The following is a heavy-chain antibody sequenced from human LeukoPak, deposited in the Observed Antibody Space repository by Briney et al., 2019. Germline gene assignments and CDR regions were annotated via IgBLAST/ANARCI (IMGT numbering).Heavy chain of an antibody. CDR3: ARGRRYYGSGSYYNVIPPNWFDP. V-gene: IGHV4-59*12. J-gene: IGHJ5*02. Sequence: GSLRLSCAASGFTFSNAWMSWIRQSPGKGLEWIGYIYHTGSTSYSPSLKSRVTISVDTSKNQFSLKLSSVTAADTAVYYCARGRRYYGSGSYYNVIPPNWFDPWGQGTLVTVSS. D-gene: IGHD3-10*01. CDR1: GFTFSNAW. CDR2: IYHTGST.